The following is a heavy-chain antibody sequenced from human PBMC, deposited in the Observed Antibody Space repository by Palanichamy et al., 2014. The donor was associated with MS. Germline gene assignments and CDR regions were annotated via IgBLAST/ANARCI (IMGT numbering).Heavy chain of an antibody. V-gene: IGHV1-18*01. CDR3: TRDPATRSQRSDWFDP. J-gene: IGHJ5*02. CDR2: ISAYNGNT. Sequence: GLEWMGWISAYNGNTNYAQKLQGRVTMTTDTSTSTAYMELRSLRSDDTAVYYCTRDPATRSQRSDWFDPWGQGTLVTVSS. D-gene: IGHD2-15*01.